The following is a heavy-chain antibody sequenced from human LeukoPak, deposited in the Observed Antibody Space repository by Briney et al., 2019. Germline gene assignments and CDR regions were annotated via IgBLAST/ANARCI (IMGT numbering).Heavy chain of an antibody. V-gene: IGHV4-59*01. CDR2: IYYSGST. J-gene: IGHJ5*02. Sequence: PSETLSLTCTVSGGSISNYYWSWIRQPPGRGLEWIGYIYYSGSTNYNPSLKSRVTISVDTSKNQFSLKLSSVTAADTAVYYCARHNFGWFDPWGQGTLVTVSS. D-gene: IGHD3-10*01. CDR3: ARHNFGWFDP. CDR1: GGSISNYY.